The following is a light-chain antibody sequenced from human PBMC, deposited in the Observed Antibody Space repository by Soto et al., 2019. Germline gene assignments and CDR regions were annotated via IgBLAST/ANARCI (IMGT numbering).Light chain of an antibody. CDR1: SSDVGYYNY. CDR2: DVN. CDR3: SSYTSSSTYV. V-gene: IGLV2-14*01. Sequence: QSALTQPASVSGSPGQSIAISCTGTSSDVGYYNYVSWYQQHPGKAPKVMIYDVNNRPSGVSDRFSGSKSGNTASLTISGLQAEDEADYYCSSYTSSSTYVFGTGTNLTVL. J-gene: IGLJ1*01.